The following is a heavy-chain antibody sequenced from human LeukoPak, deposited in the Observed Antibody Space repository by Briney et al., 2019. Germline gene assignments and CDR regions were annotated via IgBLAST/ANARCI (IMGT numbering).Heavy chain of an antibody. Sequence: PGGSLRLSCAASGFTFSSYAMHWVRQAPGKGLEGVAVISYDGSNKYYADSVKGRFTISRDNSKNTLYLQMNSPRAEDTAVYYCARAWGWLQLGGAFDIWGQGTMVTVSS. CDR3: ARAWGWLQLGGAFDI. J-gene: IGHJ3*02. D-gene: IGHD5-24*01. CDR1: GFTFSSYA. V-gene: IGHV3-30-3*01. CDR2: ISYDGSNK.